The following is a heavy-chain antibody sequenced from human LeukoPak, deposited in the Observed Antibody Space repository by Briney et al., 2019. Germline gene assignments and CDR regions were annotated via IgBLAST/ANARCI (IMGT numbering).Heavy chain of an antibody. CDR1: GYTCTSYG. D-gene: IGHD3-3*01. CDR3: ANLRRSGYPYDAFDI. J-gene: IGHJ3*02. CDR2: ISAYNGNT. Sequence: ASVKVSCKASGYTCTSYGISWVRQAPGQRLERMGWISAYNGNTNYAQKLQGRVTMTSVTSITTTNMELSRLRSDDTAVYYCANLRRSGYPYDAFDIWGQGTMVTVSS. V-gene: IGHV1-18*04.